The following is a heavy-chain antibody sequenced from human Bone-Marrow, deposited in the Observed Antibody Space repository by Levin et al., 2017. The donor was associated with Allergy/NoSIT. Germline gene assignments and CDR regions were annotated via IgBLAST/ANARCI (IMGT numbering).Heavy chain of an antibody. CDR3: ARDRRFLTGYYQREFDY. CDR2: ISAYNGNT. D-gene: IGHD3-9*01. J-gene: IGHJ4*02. V-gene: IGHV1-18*01. CDR1: GYTFTSYG. Sequence: GGSLRLSCKASGYTFTSYGISWVRQAPGQGLEWMGWISAYNGNTNYAQKLQGRVTMTTDTSTSTAYMELRSLRSDDTAVYYCARDRRFLTGYYQREFDYWGQGTLVTVSS.